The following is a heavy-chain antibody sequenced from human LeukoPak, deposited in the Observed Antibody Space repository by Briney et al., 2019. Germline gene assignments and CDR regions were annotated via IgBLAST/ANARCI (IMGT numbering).Heavy chain of an antibody. CDR2: INHSGST. D-gene: IGHD3-22*01. Sequence: SETLSLTCAVYGGSFSGYYWSWIRQPPGKGLEWIGEINHSGSTNYNPSLKSRVTISVDTSKNQFSLKLSSVTAADTAVYYCARDRDSSGSPPGLHGMDVWGQGTTVTVSS. CDR3: ARDRDSSGSPPGLHGMDV. CDR1: GGSFSGYY. V-gene: IGHV4-34*09. J-gene: IGHJ6*02.